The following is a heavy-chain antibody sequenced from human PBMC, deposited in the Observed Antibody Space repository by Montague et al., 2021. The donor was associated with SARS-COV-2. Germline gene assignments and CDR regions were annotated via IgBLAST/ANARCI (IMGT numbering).Heavy chain of an antibody. Sequence: SETLSLTCTVSGGSISGYYWSWFRQSAGKGLEWIGRIYNSGSTSYNPSLKSRATMSVDTSKNQFSLKLSPVTAADTAVYYCVRDQGRSNWNYPDYWGQGTLVTVSS. V-gene: IGHV4-4*07. J-gene: IGHJ4*02. CDR1: GGSISGYY. D-gene: IGHD1-20*01. CDR3: VRDQGRSNWNYPDY. CDR2: IYNSGST.